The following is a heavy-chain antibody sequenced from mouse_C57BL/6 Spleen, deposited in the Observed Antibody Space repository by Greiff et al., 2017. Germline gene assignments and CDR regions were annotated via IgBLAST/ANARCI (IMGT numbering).Heavy chain of an antibody. Sequence: VKLMESGAELVKPGASVKISCKASGFAFSSYWMNWVKQRPGKGLEWIGQIYPGAGDTNYNGKFKGKVTLSADKSSSTAYMQLSSLRSEDSAIYFCAREGTGNAMDYWGQGTSVTVSS. D-gene: IGHD4-1*01. CDR2: IYPGAGDT. V-gene: IGHV1-80*01. J-gene: IGHJ4*01. CDR1: GFAFSSYW. CDR3: AREGTGNAMDY.